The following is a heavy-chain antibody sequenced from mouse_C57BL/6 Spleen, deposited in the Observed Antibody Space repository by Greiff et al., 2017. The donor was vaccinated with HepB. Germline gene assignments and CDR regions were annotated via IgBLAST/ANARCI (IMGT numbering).Heavy chain of an antibody. CDR3: ARYRPYYFDY. CDR2: IRNKANGYTT. CDR1: GFTFTDYY. V-gene: IGHV7-3*01. Sequence: EVKVEESGGGLVQPGGSLSLSCAASGFTFTDYYMSWVRQPPGKALEWLGFIRNKANGYTTEYSASVKGRFTISRDNSQSILYLQMNALRAEDSATYYCARYRPYYFDYWGQGTTLTVSS. J-gene: IGHJ2*01.